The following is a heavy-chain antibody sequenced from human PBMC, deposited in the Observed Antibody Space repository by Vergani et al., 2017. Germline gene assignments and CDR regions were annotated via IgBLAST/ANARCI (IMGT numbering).Heavy chain of an antibody. J-gene: IGHJ4*02. D-gene: IGHD2-15*01. CDR3: ARYCSGGSYYCY. Sequence: QVQLVQSGAEVKKPGASVKVSCKASGYIFTGYYMHRVRQAPGQGLEWMGWINPNSGGTNYAQKFQGRVTMTRDTSISTAYMELSRLRSDDTAVYYGARYCSGGSYYCYWGQGTQVTVSS. V-gene: IGHV1-2*02. CDR2: INPNSGGT. CDR1: GYIFTGYY.